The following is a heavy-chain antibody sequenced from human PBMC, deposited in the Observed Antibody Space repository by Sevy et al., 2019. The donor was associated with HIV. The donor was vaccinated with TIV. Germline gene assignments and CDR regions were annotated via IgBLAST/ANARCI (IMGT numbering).Heavy chain of an antibody. CDR1: GDSVSSNSAA. Sequence: SQTLSLTCAISGDSVSSNSAAWNWIRQSPSRGLEWLGRTYYRSKWYNDYAVSVKSRITINPDTSKNQFSLQLNSVTPEDTAVYYCARADSLIGHCSGGSCYEYYYGMDVWGLGTTVTVS. CDR3: ARADSLIGHCSGGSCYEYYYGMDV. J-gene: IGHJ6*02. V-gene: IGHV6-1*01. D-gene: IGHD2-15*01. CDR2: TYYRSKWYN.